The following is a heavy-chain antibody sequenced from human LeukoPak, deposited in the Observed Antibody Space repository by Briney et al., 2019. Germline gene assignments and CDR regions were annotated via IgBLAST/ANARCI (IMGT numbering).Heavy chain of an antibody. CDR1: GFTFSIYW. CDR3: ARGGDYLDF. V-gene: IGHV3-7*05. CDR2: IKQDGSEK. J-gene: IGHJ4*02. Sequence: GGSLRLSCAASGFTFSIYWMSWVRQAPGKGLEWVANIKQDGSEKYYVDSVKGRFTISRDNANNSLYLQMNSLRAEDTAVYYCARGGDYLDFWGQGTLVTVSP.